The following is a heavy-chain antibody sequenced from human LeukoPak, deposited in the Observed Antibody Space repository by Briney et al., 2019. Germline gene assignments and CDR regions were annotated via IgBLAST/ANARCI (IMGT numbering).Heavy chain of an antibody. V-gene: IGHV3-48*03. D-gene: IGHD2-8*01. CDR3: ARGFYFSMTELYYLDL. Sequence: GGSLRLSCAASGFTPSSYEMNWVRQAPGKGLEWISYISRSGTATLYADSVKGRFTISRDNAKNSLYLQMNSLRVEDSAVYYCARGFYFSMTELYYLDLWGRGTLVTVSS. CDR1: GFTPSSYE. J-gene: IGHJ2*01. CDR2: ISRSGTAT.